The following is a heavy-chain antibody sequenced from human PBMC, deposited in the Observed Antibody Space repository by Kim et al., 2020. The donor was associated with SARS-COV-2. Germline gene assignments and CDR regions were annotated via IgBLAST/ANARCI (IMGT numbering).Heavy chain of an antibody. D-gene: IGHD3-3*01. CDR2: IYTSGST. J-gene: IGHJ3*02. Sequence: SETLSLTCTVSGGSISSYYWSWIRQPAGKGLEWIGRIYTSGSTNYNPSIKSRVTMSVDTSKNQFSLKLSSVTAADTAVYYCAREIYDFWSGYFPHDAFDIWGQGTMVTVSS. V-gene: IGHV4-4*07. CDR1: GGSISSYY. CDR3: AREIYDFWSGYFPHDAFDI.